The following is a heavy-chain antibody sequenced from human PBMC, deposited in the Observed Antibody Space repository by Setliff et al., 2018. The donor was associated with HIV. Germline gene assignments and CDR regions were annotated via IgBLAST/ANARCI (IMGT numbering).Heavy chain of an antibody. J-gene: IGHJ4*02. CDR2: IYHSGNT. CDR3: ARRRGQNATGWYYFDF. D-gene: IGHD6-19*01. Sequence: SETLSLTCSVSGGPITSNTYFWGWIRQAPGKGLEWIGGIYHSGNTYYNPSLKSRVSISVDTSNRQFSLKLTSVTAGDSALYYCARRRGQNATGWYYFDFWGQGALVTVSS. V-gene: IGHV4-39*01. CDR1: GGPITSNTYF.